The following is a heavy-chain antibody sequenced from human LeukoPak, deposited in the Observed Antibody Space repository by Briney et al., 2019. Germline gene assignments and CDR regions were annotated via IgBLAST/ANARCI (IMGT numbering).Heavy chain of an antibody. J-gene: IGHJ4*02. D-gene: IGHD6-25*01. CDR2: ISYDGSNK. V-gene: IGHV3-30*18. Sequence: VGSLRLSCAASGFTFSSYGMHWVRQAPGKGLEWVAVISYDGSNKYYADSVKGRFTISRDNSKNTLYMQMNSLRAEDTAVYYXEKXXXXIAAXSWGQXTLVTVS. CDR3: EKXXXXIAAXS. CDR1: GFTFSSYG.